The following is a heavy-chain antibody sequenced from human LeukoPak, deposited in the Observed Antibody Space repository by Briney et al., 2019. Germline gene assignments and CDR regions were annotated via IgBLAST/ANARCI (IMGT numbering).Heavy chain of an antibody. CDR1: GFTFCSHA. J-gene: IGHJ4*02. CDR2: ISGSGGST. CDR3: AKELSGSYYD. D-gene: IGHD1-26*01. Sequence: GGSLRLSCAASGFTFCSHAMSWVRQAPGKGLEWVSAISGSGGSTYYADSVKGWFTISRDNSKNTLYLQKNSMRAEDTAVYYCAKELSGSYYDWGQGTLVTVSS. V-gene: IGHV3-23*01.